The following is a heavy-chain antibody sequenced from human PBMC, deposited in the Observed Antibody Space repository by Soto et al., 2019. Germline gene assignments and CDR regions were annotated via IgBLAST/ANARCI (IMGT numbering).Heavy chain of an antibody. J-gene: IGHJ6*04. D-gene: IGHD1-7*01. CDR2: INHSEST. Sequence: QVQLHQWGAGLLKPSETLSLTCAVYGGSFSGYNWSWIRQPPGKGLEWIGEINHSESTNYNPSLKSRVTISVYTSKNQFSLKLSSVTAADTAVYYCARTTLNWNFGSMDVWGKGTRVTVSS. CDR3: ARTTLNWNFGSMDV. V-gene: IGHV4-34*01. CDR1: GGSFSGYN.